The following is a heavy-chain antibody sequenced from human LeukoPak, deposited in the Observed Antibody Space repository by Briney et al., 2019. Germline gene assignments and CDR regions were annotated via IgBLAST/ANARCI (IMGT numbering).Heavy chain of an antibody. J-gene: IGHJ4*02. CDR3: ARVRGGVWGSYRYDY. V-gene: IGHV3-7*01. CDR2: IKQDGSEK. Sequence: GGSLRLSCAASGFTFNSYWMSWVRQAPGKGLEWVANIKQDGSEKYYVDSVKGRFTISRDNAKNSLYLQMNSLRAEDTAVYYCARVRGGVWGSYRYDYWGQGTLVTVSS. D-gene: IGHD3-16*02. CDR1: GFTFNSYW.